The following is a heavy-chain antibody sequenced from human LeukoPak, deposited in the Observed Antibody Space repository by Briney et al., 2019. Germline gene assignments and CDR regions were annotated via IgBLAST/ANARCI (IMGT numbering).Heavy chain of an antibody. CDR3: AKDSKPAGHFDY. CDR2: ISGSGGST. V-gene: IGHV3-23*01. CDR1: GFTFSSYA. D-gene: IGHD2-2*01. Sequence: GGSLRLSCAASGFTFSSYAMSWVRQAPEKGLEWVSAISGSGGSTYYADSVKGRFTISRDNSKNTLYLQMNSLRAEDTAVYYCAKDSKPAGHFDYWGQGTLVTVSS. J-gene: IGHJ4*02.